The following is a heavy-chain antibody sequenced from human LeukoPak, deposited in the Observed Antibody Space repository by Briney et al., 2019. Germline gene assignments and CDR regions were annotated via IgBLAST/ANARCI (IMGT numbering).Heavy chain of an antibody. CDR2: ISYDGSNK. V-gene: IGHV3-30*03. D-gene: IGHD1-14*01. Sequence: AGGSLRLSCAASGFTFSSYGMHWVRQAPGKGLEWVAVISYDGSNKYYADSVKGRFTISRDNSKNTLYLQMNSLRAEDTAVYYCARSQPYYYYGMDVWGQGTTVTVSS. J-gene: IGHJ6*02. CDR3: ARSQPYYYYGMDV. CDR1: GFTFSSYG.